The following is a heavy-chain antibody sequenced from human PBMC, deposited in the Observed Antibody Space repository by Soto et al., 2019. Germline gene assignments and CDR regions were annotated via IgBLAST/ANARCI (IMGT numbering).Heavy chain of an antibody. CDR3: AREGKVNCISTSCYEVDWFDP. CDR1: GGSVSSGSYY. CDR2: IYYSGST. D-gene: IGHD2-2*01. V-gene: IGHV4-61*01. J-gene: IGHJ5*02. Sequence: SETLSLTCTVSGGSVSSGSYYWSWIRQPPGKGLEWIGYIYYSGSTNYNPSLKSRVTISVDTSKNQYSLKLSSVTAADTAVYYCAREGKVNCISTSCYEVDWFDPWGQGTLVTVSS.